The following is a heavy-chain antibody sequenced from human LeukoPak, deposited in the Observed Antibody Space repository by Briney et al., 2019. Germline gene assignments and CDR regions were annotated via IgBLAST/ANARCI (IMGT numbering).Heavy chain of an antibody. J-gene: IGHJ6*02. CDR3: ALAWGYYYYYGMDV. D-gene: IGHD3-16*01. CDR2: INAGNGNT. CDR1: GYTFTSYA. V-gene: IGHV1-3*01. Sequence: GASVEVSCKASGYTFTSYAMHWVRQAPGQRLEWMGWINAGNGNTKYSQKFQGRVTITRDTSASTAYMELSSLRSEDTAVYYCALAWGYYYYYGMDVWGQGTTVTVSS.